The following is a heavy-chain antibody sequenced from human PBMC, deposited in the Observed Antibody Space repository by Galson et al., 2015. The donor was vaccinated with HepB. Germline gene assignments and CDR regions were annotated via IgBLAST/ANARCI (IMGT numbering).Heavy chain of an antibody. Sequence: SVKVSCKASGYTFTGYYMHWVRQAPGQGLEWMGWINPNSGGTNYAQKFQGRVTMTRDTSISTAYMELSRLRSDDTAMYYCASSRAMVTPIDYWGQGTLVTVSS. CDR1: GYTFTGYY. V-gene: IGHV1-2*02. J-gene: IGHJ4*02. D-gene: IGHD5-18*01. CDR3: ASSRAMVTPIDY. CDR2: INPNSGGT.